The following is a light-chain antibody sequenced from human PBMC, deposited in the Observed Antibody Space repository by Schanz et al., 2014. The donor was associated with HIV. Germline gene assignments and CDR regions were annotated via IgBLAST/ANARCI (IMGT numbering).Light chain of an antibody. Sequence: DIQMTQSPSSLSASVGDRVTITCRAGQSISNYLNWYQQKPGKAPKLLIYAASSLQSGVPSRFSGSGSGTDFTLTIRSLQPEDFATYYCQQSYSTPLYTFGQGTKLEIK. J-gene: IGKJ2*01. CDR2: AAS. V-gene: IGKV1-39*01. CDR1: QSISNY. CDR3: QQSYSTPLYT.